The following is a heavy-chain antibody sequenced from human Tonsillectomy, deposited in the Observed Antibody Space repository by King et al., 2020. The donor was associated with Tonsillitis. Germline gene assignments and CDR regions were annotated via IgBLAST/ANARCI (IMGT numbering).Heavy chain of an antibody. CDR3: ARSEWLRFEGAFDM. CDR1: GFTFSSYA. Sequence: VQLVESGGGVVQPGRSLRLSCAASGFTFSSYAMHWVRQAPGKGLGWVAVMSYDGSNKNCADSVKGRFTISRDISKNTLYLQMNSLRAEDTAVYYCARSEWLRFEGAFDMWGQGTMVTVSS. CDR2: MSYDGSNK. D-gene: IGHD5-12*01. V-gene: IGHV3-30-3*01. J-gene: IGHJ3*02.